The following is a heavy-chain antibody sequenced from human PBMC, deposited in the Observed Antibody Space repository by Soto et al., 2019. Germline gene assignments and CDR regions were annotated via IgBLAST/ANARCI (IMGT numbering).Heavy chain of an antibody. CDR1: GGSISSYY. V-gene: IGHV4-59*08. Sequence: SETLSLTCTVSGGSISSYYWSWIRRPPGKGLEWIGYIYYSGSTNYNSSLKSRVTISVDTSKNQFSLKLSSVTAADTAVYYCAIRGLFNWFDPWGQGTLVTVSS. D-gene: IGHD3-22*01. CDR2: IYYSGST. J-gene: IGHJ5*02. CDR3: AIRGLFNWFDP.